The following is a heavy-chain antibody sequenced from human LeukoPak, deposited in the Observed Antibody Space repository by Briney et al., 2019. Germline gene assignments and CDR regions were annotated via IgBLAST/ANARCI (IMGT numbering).Heavy chain of an antibody. D-gene: IGHD3-3*01. V-gene: IGHV4-61*02. J-gene: IGHJ6*03. CDR1: GGSISSGSYY. CDR3: ASPSGYFDYMDV. Sequence: SQTLSLTCTVSGGSISSGSYYWSWIRQSAGKGLEWIGRITTSGRTNYNPSLKSRVTMSVDTSIKQLSLKLSSVTAADTAVYYCASPSGYFDYMDVWGKGTTVTVSS. CDR2: ITTSGRT.